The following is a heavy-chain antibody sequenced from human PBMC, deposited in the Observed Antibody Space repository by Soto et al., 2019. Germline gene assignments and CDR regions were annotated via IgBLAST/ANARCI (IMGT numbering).Heavy chain of an antibody. CDR1: GGSISSYY. CDR2: IYYSGST. D-gene: IGHD6-13*01. CDR3: ARPRLRSSSFDY. Sequence: SDTLSLTCTVSGGSISSYYWGWIRQPPGKGLEWIGSIYYSGSTYYNPSLKSRVTISVDTSKNQFSLKLSSVTAADTAVYYCARPRLRSSSFDYWGQGTLVTVSS. V-gene: IGHV4-39*01. J-gene: IGHJ4*02.